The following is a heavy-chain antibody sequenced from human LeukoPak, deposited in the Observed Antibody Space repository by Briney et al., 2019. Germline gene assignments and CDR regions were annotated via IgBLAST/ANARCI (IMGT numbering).Heavy chain of an antibody. Sequence: GGSLRLSCAASGFTFSSYAMNWVRQAPGKGLEWVSAISGSGGSTYYADSVKGRFTISRDNSKNTLYLQMNSLRAEDTAVFYCAKTSGWPYYFDYWGQGTLVTVSS. CDR2: ISGSGGST. J-gene: IGHJ4*02. V-gene: IGHV3-23*01. CDR1: GFTFSSYA. D-gene: IGHD6-19*01. CDR3: AKTSGWPYYFDY.